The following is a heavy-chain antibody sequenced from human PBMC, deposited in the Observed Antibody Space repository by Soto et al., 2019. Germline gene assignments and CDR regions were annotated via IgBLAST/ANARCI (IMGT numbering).Heavy chain of an antibody. D-gene: IGHD6-13*01. CDR3: AKDWEIAAVGIGYYGMDV. CDR1: GFTFSSYG. Sequence: ESGGGVVQPGRSLRLSCAASGFTFSSYGMHWVRQAPGKGLKWVAIISYDGSNKYYADSVKGRFTISRDNSKNTLYLQMNSLRAEDTAVYYCAKDWEIAAVGIGYYGMDVWGQGTTVTVSS. J-gene: IGHJ6*02. V-gene: IGHV3-30*18. CDR2: ISYDGSNK.